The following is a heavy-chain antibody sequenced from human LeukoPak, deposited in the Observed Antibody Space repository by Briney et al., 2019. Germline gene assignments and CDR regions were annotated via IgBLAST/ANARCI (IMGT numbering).Heavy chain of an antibody. CDR2: IYYRGTT. J-gene: IGHJ4*02. CDR1: GGSISSYY. V-gene: IGHV4-59*01. D-gene: IGHD4-23*01. CDR3: AREGTSNSHLHF. Sequence: SETLSLTCTVAGGSISSYYSSWIRQPPGKGPEWIGYIYYRGTTNYNPSLKSRVTISLDTSNNQFSLKLNSVTAADTAVYYCAREGTSNSHLHFWGQGTLVTVSS.